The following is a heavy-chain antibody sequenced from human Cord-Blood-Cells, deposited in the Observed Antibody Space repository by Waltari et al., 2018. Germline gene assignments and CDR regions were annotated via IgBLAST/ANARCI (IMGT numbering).Heavy chain of an antibody. CDR2: IYYSGST. Sequence: QVQLQESGPGLVKPSETLSLTCTVSGGSISSYYWSWIRQPPGKGLEWIGYIYYSGSTNYHPSRKSRVTISVDTSKNQFSLKLSSVTAADTAVYYCARYYDYVWGSYRYWYFDLWGRGTLVTVSS. J-gene: IGHJ2*01. CDR3: ARYYDYVWGSYRYWYFDL. D-gene: IGHD3-16*02. V-gene: IGHV4-59*08. CDR1: GGSISSYY.